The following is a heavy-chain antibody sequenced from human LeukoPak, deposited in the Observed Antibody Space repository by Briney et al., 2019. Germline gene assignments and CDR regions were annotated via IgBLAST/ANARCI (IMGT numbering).Heavy chain of an antibody. V-gene: IGHV4-4*02. CDR3: ATGIAAAGTGTDY. D-gene: IGHD6-13*01. CDR1: GGSISSTNW. J-gene: IGHJ4*02. CDR2: IYHSGTT. Sequence: PSGTLSLTCAVSGGSISSTNWWSWVRQSPGKGLEWIGEIYHSGTTNYNPSLKSRVTISVDTSKNQFSLKLSSVTAADTAVYYCATGIAAAGTGTDYWGQGTLVTVSS.